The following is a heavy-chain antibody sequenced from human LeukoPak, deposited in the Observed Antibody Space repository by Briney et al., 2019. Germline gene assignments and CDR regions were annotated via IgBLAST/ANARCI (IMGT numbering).Heavy chain of an antibody. CDR1: GFTFSDYY. V-gene: IGHV3-11*06. D-gene: IGHD4-17*01. J-gene: IGHJ4*02. CDR2: ISSTNSIA. Sequence: GGSLRLSCEASGFTFSDYYMSWIRQAPGKGLEWVSHISSTNSIAYYADSVKGRFTISRDNAKNSLYLQMNSLRAEDTAVYYCASFTTVTTSGDYWGQGTLVTVSS. CDR3: ASFTTVTTSGDY.